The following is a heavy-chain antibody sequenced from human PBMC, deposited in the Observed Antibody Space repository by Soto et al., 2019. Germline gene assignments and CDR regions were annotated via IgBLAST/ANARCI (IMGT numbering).Heavy chain of an antibody. V-gene: IGHV3-30*18. D-gene: IGHD3-22*01. Sequence: QVQLVESGGGVVQPGRSLRLSCAASGFTFSSYGMHWVRQAPGKGLAWVAVISYDGSNKYYADSVKGRFTISRDNSKHKLYRHMNRLRAEDTAVYYGAKAGIYDMSVYNFDYWGQGTLVTVSS. CDR2: ISYDGSNK. CDR1: GFTFSSYG. CDR3: AKAGIYDMSVYNFDY. J-gene: IGHJ4*02.